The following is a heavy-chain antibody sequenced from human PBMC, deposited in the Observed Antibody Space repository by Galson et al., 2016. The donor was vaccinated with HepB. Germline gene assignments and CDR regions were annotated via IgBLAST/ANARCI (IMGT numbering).Heavy chain of an antibody. D-gene: IGHD3-22*01. Sequence: ETLSLTCTVSGGSISSFAHLWDYWDWIRQVPGKGLEWIATINYRANTVYNPSLTSRVTISVDTAKNQFSLWLTSVDAADTAIYYCARRRHDGTGHHYLVYSGQRILVTVSS. J-gene: IGHJ4*02. V-gene: IGHV4-39*01. CDR2: INYRANT. CDR1: GGSISSFAHLWDY. CDR3: ARRRHDGTGHHYLVY.